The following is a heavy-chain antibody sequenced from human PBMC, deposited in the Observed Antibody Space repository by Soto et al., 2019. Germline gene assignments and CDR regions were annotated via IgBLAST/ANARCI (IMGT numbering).Heavy chain of an antibody. V-gene: IGHV4-59*01. Sequence: SETLSLTCTVSGASISPYYWTWIRQPPGKGLEWTGYIFSSGNTNYNPSLKSRVTISVDTSKYQFSLKLSSVTAADTAVDYCAREYYYDSASYRGMDVWGQGTTATVS. CDR3: AREYYYDSASYRGMDV. J-gene: IGHJ6*02. CDR1: GASISPYY. D-gene: IGHD3-10*01. CDR2: IFSSGNT.